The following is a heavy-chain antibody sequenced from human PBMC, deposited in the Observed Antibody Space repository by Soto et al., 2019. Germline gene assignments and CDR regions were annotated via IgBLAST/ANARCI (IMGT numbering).Heavy chain of an antibody. CDR3: ARTHYASYYYYYMDV. CDR1: GGSISSSSYY. Sequence: QLQLQESGPGLVKPSETLSLTCTVSGGSISSSSYYWGWIRQPPGKGLEWIGSIYYSGSTYYNPSLKSRVTISVDTSKNQFSLKPSSVTAADTAVYYCARTHYASYYYYYMDVWGKGTTVTVSS. V-gene: IGHV4-39*01. CDR2: IYYSGST. J-gene: IGHJ6*03. D-gene: IGHD4-17*01.